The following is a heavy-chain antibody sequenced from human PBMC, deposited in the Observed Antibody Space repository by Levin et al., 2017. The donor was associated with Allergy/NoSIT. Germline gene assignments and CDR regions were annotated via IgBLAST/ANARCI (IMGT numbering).Heavy chain of an antibody. CDR3: ARDMWNHYDRSGYYLDY. D-gene: IGHD3-22*01. V-gene: IGHV3-30*04. CDR1: GFTFSNYA. Sequence: GGSLRLSCAASGFTFSNYAMHWVRQAPGKGLEWVAVILHDGSNKYYADSVKGRFTISRDNSQSTLYLQMNSLRVEDTAGYYCARDMWNHYDRSGYYLDYWGQGTLVTVSS. J-gene: IGHJ4*02. CDR2: ILHDGSNK.